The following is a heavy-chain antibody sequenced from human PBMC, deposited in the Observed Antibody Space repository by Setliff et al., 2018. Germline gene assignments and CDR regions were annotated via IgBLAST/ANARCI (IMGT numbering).Heavy chain of an antibody. CDR2: IIPIFGTA. CDR3: ARDQDGYIVQDAYDY. D-gene: IGHD5-18*01. Sequence: GASVKVSCKASGGTFSSYAISWVRQAPGQGLEWMGGIIPIFGTANYAQKFQGRVTITTDESTSTAYMELSSLRSEDTAVYYCARDQDGYIVQDAYDYWGQGTLVTVSS. J-gene: IGHJ4*02. CDR1: GGTFSSYA. V-gene: IGHV1-69*05.